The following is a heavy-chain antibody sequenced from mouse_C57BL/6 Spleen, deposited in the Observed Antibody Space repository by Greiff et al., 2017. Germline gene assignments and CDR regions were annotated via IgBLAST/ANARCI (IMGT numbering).Heavy chain of an antibody. D-gene: IGHD2-4*01. CDR3: ARGRDDYDGVYYFDY. Sequence: VKLVESGAELVRPGTSVKVSCKASGYAFTNYLIEWVKQRPGQGLEWIGVIYPGSGGTNYNENFKGKATLTADKSSSTAYMQLSSLTSEDSAVYFCARGRDDYDGVYYFDYWGQGTTLTVSS. J-gene: IGHJ2*01. CDR2: IYPGSGGT. V-gene: IGHV1-54*01. CDR1: GYAFTNYL.